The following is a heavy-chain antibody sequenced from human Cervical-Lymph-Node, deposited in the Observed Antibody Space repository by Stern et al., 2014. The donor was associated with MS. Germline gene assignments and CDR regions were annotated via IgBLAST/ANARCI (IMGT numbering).Heavy chain of an antibody. J-gene: IGHJ4*02. D-gene: IGHD2-15*01. CDR1: GFTFPNNW. Sequence: EVQLVESGGNQVQPGGSLRLSCAASGFTFPNNWMHWVRQVPGKGLMWVSRIDRDGTYTTYADSVTGRFTVSRDNAKNMVYLQMNSLRVEDTGVYYCVRDAAAGSNWGQGTLVTVSS. CDR2: IDRDGTYT. V-gene: IGHV3-74*01. CDR3: VRDAAAGSN.